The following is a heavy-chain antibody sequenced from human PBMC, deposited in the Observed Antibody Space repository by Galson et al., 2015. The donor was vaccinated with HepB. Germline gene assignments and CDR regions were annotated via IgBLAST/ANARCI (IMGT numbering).Heavy chain of an antibody. V-gene: IGHV3-23*01. Sequence: SLRLSCAASGFNFRSHTMTWVRQAPGQGLQWVSSISGSGAFTYYADAVKGRFTISRDNSRNTLYLQMNSLRAEDTAVYFCAKDSVSGSYLPTYFDHWGQGALVTVSS. D-gene: IGHD6-19*01. J-gene: IGHJ4*02. CDR1: GFNFRSHT. CDR2: ISGSGAFT. CDR3: AKDSVSGSYLPTYFDH.